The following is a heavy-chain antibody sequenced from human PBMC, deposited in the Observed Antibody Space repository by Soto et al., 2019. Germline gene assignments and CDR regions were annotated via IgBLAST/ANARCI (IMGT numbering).Heavy chain of an antibody. Sequence: GESLKISCKGSGYSFTSYWINWVRQMPGKGLEWMGVIYPGDSDTRYSPSSQGQVTISADNSISTAYLQWSSLKASDTAIYYCATPGGRDFNAFDVWGQGTMVTVSS. J-gene: IGHJ3*01. CDR3: ATPGGRDFNAFDV. CDR2: IYPGDSDT. CDR1: GYSFTSYW. V-gene: IGHV5-51*01. D-gene: IGHD2-21*02.